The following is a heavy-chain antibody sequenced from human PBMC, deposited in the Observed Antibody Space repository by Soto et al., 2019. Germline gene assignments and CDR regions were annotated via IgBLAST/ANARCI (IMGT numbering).Heavy chain of an antibody. CDR1: GGTFSSYA. V-gene: IGHV1-69*12. CDR3: ARTSHYCSSWTSLDY. J-gene: IGHJ4*02. CDR2: IIPIFGTA. D-gene: IGHD6-13*01. Sequence: QVQLVQSGAEVKKPGSSVKVSCKASGGTFSSYAISWVRQAPGQGLEWMGGIIPIFGTANYAQKFQGRVTITADESTSIAHMQVSSLRSEETAVFYCARTSHYCSSWTSLDYWGPGNLVTVSS.